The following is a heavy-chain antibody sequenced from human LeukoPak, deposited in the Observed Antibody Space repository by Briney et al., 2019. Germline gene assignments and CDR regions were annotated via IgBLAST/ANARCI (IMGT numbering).Heavy chain of an antibody. CDR1: GFTFSSYA. J-gene: IGHJ4*02. Sequence: PGRSLRLSCAASGFTFSSYAMHWVRQAPGKGLEWVAVISYDGSNKYYADSVKGRFTISRDNSKNTLYLQMNSLRAEDTAVYYCASLGGITVTGPYDFDYWGQGTVVTVSS. CDR2: ISYDGSNK. D-gene: IGHD1-20*01. CDR3: ASLGGITVTGPYDFDY. V-gene: IGHV3-30*04.